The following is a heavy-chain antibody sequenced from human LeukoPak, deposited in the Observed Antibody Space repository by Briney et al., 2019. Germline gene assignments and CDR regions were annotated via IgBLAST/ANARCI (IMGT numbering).Heavy chain of an antibody. Sequence: PGGSLRLSCAASGFTFSSYGMNWVRQAPGKGLEWVSAISGSGGSTYYADSVKGRFTISRDNSKNTLYLHMHSLRADDTALYYCAKDLHGAFDYWGQGILVTVSS. J-gene: IGHJ4*02. CDR2: ISGSGGST. D-gene: IGHD3-10*01. CDR3: AKDLHGAFDY. CDR1: GFTFSSYG. V-gene: IGHV3-23*01.